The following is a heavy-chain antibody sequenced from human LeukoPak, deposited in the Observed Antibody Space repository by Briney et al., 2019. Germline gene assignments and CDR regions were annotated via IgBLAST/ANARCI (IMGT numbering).Heavy chain of an antibody. J-gene: IGHJ5*02. D-gene: IGHD2-2*01. Sequence: SETLSLTCTVSGGSISSSSYYWGWIRQPPGKGLEWIGSIYYSGSTYYNPSLKSRVTISVDTSKNQFSLKLSSVTAADTAVYYCARGRGVVVPAAIGNWFDPWGQGTLVTVSS. CDR1: GGSISSSSYY. V-gene: IGHV4-39*01. CDR3: ARGRGVVVPAAIGNWFDP. CDR2: IYYSGST.